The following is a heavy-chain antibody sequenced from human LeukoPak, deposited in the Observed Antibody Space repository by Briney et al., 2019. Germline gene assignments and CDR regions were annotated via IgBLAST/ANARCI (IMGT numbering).Heavy chain of an antibody. V-gene: IGHV4-4*07. D-gene: IGHD3-22*01. CDR3: AREGYYDRIVSLDVFDV. Sequence: SETLSLTCTVSGGSISSYYWSWIRQPAGKGLEWIGRIYTSGSTNYNPSLKSRVTISVDKSKNQFSLKLSSVTAADTAVYYCAREGYYDRIVSLDVFDVWGQGTMAPFSS. CDR2: IYTSGST. CDR1: GGSISSYY. J-gene: IGHJ3*01.